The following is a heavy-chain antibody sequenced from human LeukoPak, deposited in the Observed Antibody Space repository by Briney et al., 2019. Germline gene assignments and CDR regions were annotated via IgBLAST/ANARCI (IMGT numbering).Heavy chain of an antibody. CDR3: TPVLGRGDCSSTSCHPNWLDP. CDR2: IKSKTDGGTT. J-gene: IGHJ5*02. Sequence: GGSLRLSCAASGFTFSNAWMSWVCQAPGKGLEWVGRIKSKTDGGTTDHAAPVKGRFTISRDDSKNTLYLQMNSLKTEDTAVYYCTPVLGRGDCSSTSCHPNWLDPWGQGTLVTVSS. D-gene: IGHD2-2*01. V-gene: IGHV3-15*01. CDR1: GFTFSNAW.